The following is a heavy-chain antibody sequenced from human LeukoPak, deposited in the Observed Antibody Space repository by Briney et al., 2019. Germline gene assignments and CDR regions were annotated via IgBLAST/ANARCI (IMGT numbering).Heavy chain of an antibody. D-gene: IGHD1-1*01. V-gene: IGHV1-2*02. CDR2: INPNSGGT. CDR1: GYTFTDYY. J-gene: IGHJ4*02. Sequence: ASVKVSCKASGYTFTDYYMYWVRQAPGQGLEWMGWINPNSGGTNYAQKFQGRVTMTRDTSISTAYMELSRLRSDDTAVYYCARDQGTTGTTMGGDYWGQGTLVTVSS. CDR3: ARDQGTTGTTMGGDY.